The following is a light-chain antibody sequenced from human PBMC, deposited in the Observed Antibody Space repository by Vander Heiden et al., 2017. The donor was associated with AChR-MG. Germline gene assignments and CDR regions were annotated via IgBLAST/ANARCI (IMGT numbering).Light chain of an antibody. CDR3: QQSYSTPRT. CDR2: AAS. J-gene: IGKJ1*01. CDR1: QNINTY. V-gene: IGKV1-39*01. Sequence: DIQMTQSPSSLSASIGDRVTITCRASQNINTYLNWYQQKPEKAPKLLIYAASSLQSGIPSRFSGSGSGTDFTLTISSLQPEDFATYYCQQSYSTPRTFGQGTKVELK.